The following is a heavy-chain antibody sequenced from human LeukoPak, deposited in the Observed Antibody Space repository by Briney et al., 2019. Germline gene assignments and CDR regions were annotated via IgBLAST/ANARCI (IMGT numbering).Heavy chain of an antibody. CDR2: ISSSSSTI. CDR1: GFTFRTYS. Sequence: GGSLRLSGAASGFTFRTYSMNWVRQAPGKWREWVSYISSSSSTIYYADAVKGRVTIYRANSKNSMYRKMNSLRAEDTAVYYCARGSTYYDSSGQVPFDYWGQGTLVTVSS. D-gene: IGHD3-22*01. CDR3: ARGSTYYDSSGQVPFDY. J-gene: IGHJ4*02. V-gene: IGHV3-48*01.